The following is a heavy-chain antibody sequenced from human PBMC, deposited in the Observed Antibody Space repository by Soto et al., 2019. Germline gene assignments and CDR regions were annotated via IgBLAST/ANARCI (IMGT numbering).Heavy chain of an antibody. Sequence: GGSLRLSCAASGFTFSSYAMHWVRQAPGKGLEWVAVISYDGSNKYYADSVKGRFTISRDNSKNTLYLQMNSLRAEDTAVYYCARGTGYSSKAFDIWGQGTMVTVSS. D-gene: IGHD6-19*01. CDR3: ARGTGYSSKAFDI. V-gene: IGHV3-30-3*01. CDR2: ISYDGSNK. J-gene: IGHJ3*02. CDR1: GFTFSSYA.